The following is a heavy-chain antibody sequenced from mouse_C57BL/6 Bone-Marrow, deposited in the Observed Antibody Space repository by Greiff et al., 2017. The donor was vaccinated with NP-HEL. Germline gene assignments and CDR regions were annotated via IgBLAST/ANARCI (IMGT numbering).Heavy chain of an antibody. CDR3: ASDYYGSSYGYAMDY. CDR2: IDPSDSET. Sequence: QVHVKQPGAELVRPGSSVKLSCKASGYTFTSYWMHWVKQRPIQGLEWIGNIDPSDSETNYNQKFKDKATLTVDKSSSTAYMQLSSLTSEDSAVYYCASDYYGSSYGYAMDYWGQGTSVTVSS. V-gene: IGHV1-52*01. CDR1: GYTFTSYW. D-gene: IGHD1-1*01. J-gene: IGHJ4*01.